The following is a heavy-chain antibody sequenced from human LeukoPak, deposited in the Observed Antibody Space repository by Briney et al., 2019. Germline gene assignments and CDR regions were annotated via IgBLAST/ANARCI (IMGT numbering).Heavy chain of an antibody. CDR1: GGSMTSYY. CDR2: IFYSGST. Sequence: PSETLSLTCTVSGGSMTSYYWNWIRHPPRKGLEWIGYIFYSGSTNYNPSLGSRVTISVDTSKNQCSLKLSSLTAADTAVYYCAREDSSGYLGYWGQGTLVTVSS. V-gene: IGHV4-59*01. D-gene: IGHD3-22*01. J-gene: IGHJ4*02. CDR3: AREDSSGYLGY.